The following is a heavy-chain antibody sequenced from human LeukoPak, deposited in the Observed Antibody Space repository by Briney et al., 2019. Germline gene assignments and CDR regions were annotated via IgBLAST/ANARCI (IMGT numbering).Heavy chain of an antibody. Sequence: GSLRLSCAASGFTFSNYGMHWVRQAPGKGLEWVALISYHGSNKYYPASVKGRFTISRDNSKNTLYLQMNSLRAEDTAVYYCAKDRGSNTPDYWGQGTLVIVSS. J-gene: IGHJ4*02. CDR2: ISYHGSNK. CDR3: AKDRGSNTPDY. CDR1: GFTFSNYG. D-gene: IGHD1-26*01. V-gene: IGHV3-30*18.